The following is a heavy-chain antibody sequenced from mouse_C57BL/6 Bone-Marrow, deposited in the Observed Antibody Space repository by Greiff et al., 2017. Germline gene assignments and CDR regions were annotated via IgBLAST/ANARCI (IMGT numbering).Heavy chain of an antibody. CDR3: ARHRRAITPYWYFDV. D-gene: IGHD3-3*01. CDR1: GFTFSSYG. J-gene: IGHJ1*03. Sequence: EVHLVESGGDLVKPGGSLKLSCAASGFTFSSYGMSWVRQTPDKRLEWVATISSGGSYTYYPDSVKGRFTISSDNAKNTLYLQMSSLKSEDTAMYYCARHRRAITPYWYFDVWGTGTTVSVTS. V-gene: IGHV5-6*01. CDR2: ISSGGSYT.